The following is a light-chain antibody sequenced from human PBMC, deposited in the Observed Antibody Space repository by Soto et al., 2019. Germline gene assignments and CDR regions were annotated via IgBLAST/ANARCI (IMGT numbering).Light chain of an antibody. Sequence: DIQMTQSPSTLSASVGDRVTITCRASQSISSWLAWYQQKSGKAPKLLIYKASGLESGVPSRFSGSGSGTEFTLTISSLQPDDFATYYCQQYNSFPTFGQGTKVEIK. V-gene: IGKV1-5*03. CDR1: QSISSW. CDR2: KAS. CDR3: QQYNSFPT. J-gene: IGKJ1*01.